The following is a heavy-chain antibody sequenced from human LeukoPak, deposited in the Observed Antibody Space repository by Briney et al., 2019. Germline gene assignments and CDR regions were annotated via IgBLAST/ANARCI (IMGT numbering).Heavy chain of an antibody. V-gene: IGHV3-30*02. CDR3: AKEWYVGSPPDY. D-gene: IGHD3-10*01. J-gene: IGHJ4*02. CDR1: GFTFSSYE. Sequence: GGSLRLSCAASGFTFSSYEMNWVRQAPGKGLEWVASIRFDGSNNYYADSVKGRFTISRDNSRNTLYLQMTSLRPEDTALYYCAKEWYVGSPPDYWGQGTQVTVSS. CDR2: IRFDGSNN.